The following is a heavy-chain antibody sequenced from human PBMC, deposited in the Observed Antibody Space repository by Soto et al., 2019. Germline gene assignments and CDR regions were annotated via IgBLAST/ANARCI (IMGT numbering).Heavy chain of an antibody. V-gene: IGHV1-69*01. CDR1: GGIFTRYD. CDR3: AKASFDQRSAYPTYHWFDT. CDR2: IIPIFGTA. J-gene: IGHJ5*02. Sequence: QVQLVQSGAEVKTPGSSVKVSCKASGGIFTRYDIRWVRQAPGQGLEWMGAIIPIFGTANYAQKFQGRVTITADATTSTAYMELSSLRSEDTAMYYCAKASFDQRSAYPTYHWFDTWGQGTLVTVSS. D-gene: IGHD3-3*01.